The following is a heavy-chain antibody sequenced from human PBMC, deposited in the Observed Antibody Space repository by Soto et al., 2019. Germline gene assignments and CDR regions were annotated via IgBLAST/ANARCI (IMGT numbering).Heavy chain of an antibody. Sequence: SETLSLTCTVSGGSISSYYWSWIRQPPGKGLEWIGYIYYSGSTNYNPSLKSRVTISVDTSKIQFSLKLSSVTAADTAVYYCARMIMTGIDRPHHNSWLDPWGQGTLVTVSS. J-gene: IGHJ5*02. CDR1: GGSISSYY. V-gene: IGHV4-59*01. CDR3: ARMIMTGIDRPHHNSWLDP. CDR2: IYYSGST. D-gene: IGHD3-10*01.